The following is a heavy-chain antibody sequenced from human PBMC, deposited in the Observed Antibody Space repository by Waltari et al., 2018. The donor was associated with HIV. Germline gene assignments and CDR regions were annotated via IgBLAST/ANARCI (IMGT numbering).Heavy chain of an antibody. CDR1: GFIFSSYA. J-gene: IGHJ4*02. D-gene: IGHD3-22*01. CDR3: AKDRSNDSSGYLDY. Sequence: EVQLLESGGDLQQPGGSLRLSCAASGFIFSSYAMSWVRQAPGRGLEGVSYINGGTTGTFCAYSVKCRFTISRDSAKNTLYLQINSLRAEDTAVDYCAKDRSNDSSGYLDYWGEGTLVTVSS. V-gene: IGHV3-23*01. CDR2: INGGTTGT.